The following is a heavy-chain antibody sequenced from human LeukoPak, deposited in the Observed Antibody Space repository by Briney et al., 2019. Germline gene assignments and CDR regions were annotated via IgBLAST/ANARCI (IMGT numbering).Heavy chain of an antibody. V-gene: IGHV3-23*01. CDR1: GFTFSDYY. CDR3: ARKGIGSSRYQNMDV. Sequence: GGSLRLSCATSGFTFSDYYMTWIRQAQGRGPEWVSTISIDGGRTYYADSVKGRFTVSRDTSKNTLYLQMNSLRAEDTAVYYCARKGIGSSRYQNMDVWGKGTTVTVSS. CDR2: ISIDGGRT. J-gene: IGHJ6*03. D-gene: IGHD6-25*01.